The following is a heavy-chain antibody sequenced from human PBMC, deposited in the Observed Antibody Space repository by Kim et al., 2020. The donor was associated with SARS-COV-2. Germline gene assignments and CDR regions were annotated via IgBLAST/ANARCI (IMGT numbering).Heavy chain of an antibody. D-gene: IGHD3-10*01. CDR3: ARGPRITMVQGVIIGWFDP. CDR1: GYTFTSYG. Sequence: ASVKVSCKASGYTFTSYGISWVRQAPGQGLEWMGWISAYNGNTNYAQKLQGRVTMTTDTSTSTAYMELRSLRSDDTAVYYCARGPRITMVQGVIIGWFDPWGQGTLVTVSS. J-gene: IGHJ5*02. V-gene: IGHV1-18*01. CDR2: ISAYNGNT.